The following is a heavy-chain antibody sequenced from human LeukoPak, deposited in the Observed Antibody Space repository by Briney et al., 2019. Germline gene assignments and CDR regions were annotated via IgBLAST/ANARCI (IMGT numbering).Heavy chain of an antibody. J-gene: IGHJ4*02. CDR2: INHSGSA. V-gene: IGHV4-34*01. Sequence: PSETLSLTCAVYGGSFSGYYWSWIRQPPGKGLEWIGEINHSGSANYNPSLKSRVTISLDTSKNQFSLKLSSVTAADTAVYYCARGQGTVTTHWGQGTLVTVSS. CDR1: GGSFSGYY. CDR3: ARGQGTVTTH. D-gene: IGHD4-17*01.